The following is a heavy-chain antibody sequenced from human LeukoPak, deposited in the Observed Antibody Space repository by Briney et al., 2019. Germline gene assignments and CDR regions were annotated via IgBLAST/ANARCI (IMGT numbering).Heavy chain of an antibody. CDR2: IYWNDDK. V-gene: IGHV2-5*01. J-gene: IGHJ5*02. CDR3: AHRGYSPNGNWFDP. Sequence: SGPTLVNPTQTLTLTCTFSGFSLSTSEVGVGWIRQPPGKALEWLALIYWNDDKRYSPSLKSRLTITKDTSKNQVVLTMTNMDPVDTATYYCAHRGYSPNGNWFDPWGQGTLVTVSS. D-gene: IGHD5-18*01. CDR1: GFSLSTSEVG.